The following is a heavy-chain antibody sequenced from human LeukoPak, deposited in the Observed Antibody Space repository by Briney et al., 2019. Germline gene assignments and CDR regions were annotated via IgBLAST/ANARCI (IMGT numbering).Heavy chain of an antibody. Sequence: GGSLRLSCAASGFTFSSYGMHWVRQAPGKGLEWVAVISYDVGKKYYADSVKGRFTISRDNSKNTLYLQMNSLRAEDTAVYYCARDSVVVIGRYYYYYMDVWGKGTTVTVSS. V-gene: IGHV3-30*03. CDR3: ARDSVVVIGRYYYYYMDV. CDR2: ISYDVGKK. D-gene: IGHD2-2*01. J-gene: IGHJ6*03. CDR1: GFTFSSYG.